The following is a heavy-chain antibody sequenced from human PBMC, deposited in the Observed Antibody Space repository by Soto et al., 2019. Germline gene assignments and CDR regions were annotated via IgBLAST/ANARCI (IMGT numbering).Heavy chain of an antibody. Sequence: QITLNESGPTVVKPTETLTLTCTFSGFSLTTSGVGVGWVRQSPGKAPERLAFIYWDDDNRYSTSLQSRLTITKDASKNQVVLTMANVDPADTATYYCAHRVLRAVFGLVTTTAIYFDFWGPGTPVVVS. CDR3: AHRVLRAVFGLVTTTAIYFDF. CDR2: IYWDDDN. D-gene: IGHD3-3*01. V-gene: IGHV2-5*02. J-gene: IGHJ4*02. CDR1: GFSLTTSGVG.